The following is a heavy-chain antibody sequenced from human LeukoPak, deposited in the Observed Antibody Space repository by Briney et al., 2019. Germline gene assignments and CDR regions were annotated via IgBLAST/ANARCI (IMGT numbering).Heavy chain of an antibody. J-gene: IGHJ4*02. Sequence: SETLSLTCTVSGGSINSHYWGWLRQPPGKGPEWIGNIYYNGGTHYNPSLKSRVTISVDSSKHQFSLQLTSVTAADTAVYYCARAFYYDSSRFYQHFDFWGRGNLVTVSS. CDR1: GGSINSHY. V-gene: IGHV4-59*11. CDR2: IYYNGGT. CDR3: ARAFYYDSSRFYQHFDF. D-gene: IGHD3-22*01.